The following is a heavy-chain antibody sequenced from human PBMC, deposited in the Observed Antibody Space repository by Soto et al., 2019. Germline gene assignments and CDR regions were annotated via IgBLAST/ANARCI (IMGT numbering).Heavy chain of an antibody. Sequence: PSETLSLTCAVYGGSFSGYYWTWIRQPPGTGLEWIGEINHSGSTNYNPSLKSRVTISVDTSKNQFSLKLTSVTAADTAVYYCARDKITGVFDYWGQGNLVTVSS. CDR1: GGSFSGYY. CDR3: ARDKITGVFDY. CDR2: INHSGST. V-gene: IGHV4-34*01. D-gene: IGHD2-8*02. J-gene: IGHJ4*02.